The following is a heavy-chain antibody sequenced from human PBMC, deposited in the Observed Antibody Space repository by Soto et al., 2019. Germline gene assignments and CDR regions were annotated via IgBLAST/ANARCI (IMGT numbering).Heavy chain of an antibody. D-gene: IGHD2-15*01. CDR1: GDSISTVDYF. J-gene: IGHJ5*01. V-gene: IGHV4-30-4*01. CDR3: ATGRYCLNGRCFPTWFDS. Sequence: PSETLSLTCSVSGDSISTVDYFWAWIRQPPGQALEYVGYIYKSTTTYYNPSFESRVAISLDTSKSQFSLTVTSVTAADTAVYFCATGRYCLNGRCFPTWFDSWGQGTLVTVSS. CDR2: IYKSTTT.